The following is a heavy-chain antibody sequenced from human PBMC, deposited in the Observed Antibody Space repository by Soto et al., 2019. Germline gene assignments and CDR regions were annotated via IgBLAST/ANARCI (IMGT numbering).Heavy chain of an antibody. Sequence: QVQLQESGPGVVKPSETLSLTCTVSGGSLSSYYWRWVRQPPGKGLEWIGHIYYTGSTNYNASLKRRVTISVDTSKHQFSLKLSSVTAADTAVYYCARGLDYYGSSDYWGQGTLVTVSS. CDR3: ARGLDYYGSSDY. D-gene: IGHD3-10*01. CDR2: IYYTGST. V-gene: IGHV4-59*01. J-gene: IGHJ4*02. CDR1: GGSLSSYY.